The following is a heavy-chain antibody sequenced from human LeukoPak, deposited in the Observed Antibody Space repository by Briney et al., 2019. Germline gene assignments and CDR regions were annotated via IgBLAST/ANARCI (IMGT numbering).Heavy chain of an antibody. V-gene: IGHV1-8*01. CDR2: MNPNSGNT. D-gene: IGHD3-22*01. CDR3: ARAITMIVVVITKVWFDP. J-gene: IGHJ5*02. Sequence: ASVKVSCKASGYTFTSSDIHWVRQATGQGLEWMGWMNPNSGNTGYAQKFQGRITMTRNTSISTAYMELSSRKSDDTAVYYCARAITMIVVVITKVWFDPWGQGTLVAVSS. CDR1: GYTFTSSD.